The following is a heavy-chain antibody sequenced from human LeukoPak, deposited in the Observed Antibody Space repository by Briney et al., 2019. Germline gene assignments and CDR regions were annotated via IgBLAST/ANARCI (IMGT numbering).Heavy chain of an antibody. Sequence: GGSLRLSCAASGFTFSSHGMSWVRQAPGKGLEWVSGIVGGAGGTYYADSVKGRFTISRDNSKNTLYLQMNSLRAEDTAVYYCVRGVLLWFGELSTLLWGQGTLVTVSS. D-gene: IGHD3-10*01. CDR2: IVGGAGGT. CDR3: VRGVLLWFGELSTLL. J-gene: IGHJ4*02. V-gene: IGHV3-23*01. CDR1: GFTFSSHG.